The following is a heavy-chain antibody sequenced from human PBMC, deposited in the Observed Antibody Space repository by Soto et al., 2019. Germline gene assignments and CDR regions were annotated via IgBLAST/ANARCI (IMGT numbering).Heavy chain of an antibody. J-gene: IGHJ6*01. V-gene: IGHV3-33*01. D-gene: IGHD2-21*01. CDR1: GFTCSSYG. Sequence: QVQLVESGGGVVQPGRSLTLSCAACGFTCSSYGLHWFRQAPGKALERVEVICYDGSNKYYADSVKSRFTISRDNSKNTQDLQLNSRTADDTAVYYCARGFARMAPLGLGMDFWGEGTTVTVAS. CDR3: ARGFARMAPLGLGMDF. CDR2: ICYDGSNK.